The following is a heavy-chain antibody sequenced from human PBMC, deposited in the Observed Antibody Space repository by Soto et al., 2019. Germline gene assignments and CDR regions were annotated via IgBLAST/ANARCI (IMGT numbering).Heavy chain of an antibody. CDR3: ARAEGLSQSYYSYY. D-gene: IGHD3-16*02. Sequence: EVQLVESGGGLVQPGGSLRLSCAASGFTFSRYWMNWVRQAPGKGLEWVANIKQDGSEKYYVDSVKGRFTISRDNAKKSLELQMDSLSAEDTAVYYCARAEGLSQSYYSYYWGQRTLVTVSS. CDR1: GFTFSRYW. CDR2: IKQDGSEK. V-gene: IGHV3-7*03. J-gene: IGHJ4*02.